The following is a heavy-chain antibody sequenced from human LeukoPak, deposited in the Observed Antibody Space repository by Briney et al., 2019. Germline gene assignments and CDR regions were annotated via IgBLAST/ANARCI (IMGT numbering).Heavy chain of an antibody. CDR1: GYSFTSYW. CDR2: IYPGDSAT. V-gene: IGHV5-51*01. D-gene: IGHD4-17*01. J-gene: IGHJ4*02. CDR3: ARQPTVTTNSDY. Sequence: GESLKISCKGSGYSFTSYWIGWVRQMPGKGLEWMGIIYPGDSATKYSPSFQVQVTISADKSISTAYLQWSSLKASDTAMYYCARQPTVTTNSDYWGQGTLVTVSS.